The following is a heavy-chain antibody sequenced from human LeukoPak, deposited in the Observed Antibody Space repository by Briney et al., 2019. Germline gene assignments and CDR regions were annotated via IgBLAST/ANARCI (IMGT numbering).Heavy chain of an antibody. CDR1: GFTFSSYG. J-gene: IGHJ3*02. Sequence: SGGSLRLSCAASGFTFSSYGMHWVRQAPGKGLEWVAFIRYDGSNKYYADSVKGRFTISRDNSKNTLYLQMNGLRAEDTAVYYCANPYDFWSGFSAPHIWGQGTMVTVSS. D-gene: IGHD3-3*01. V-gene: IGHV3-30*02. CDR3: ANPYDFWSGFSAPHI. CDR2: IRYDGSNK.